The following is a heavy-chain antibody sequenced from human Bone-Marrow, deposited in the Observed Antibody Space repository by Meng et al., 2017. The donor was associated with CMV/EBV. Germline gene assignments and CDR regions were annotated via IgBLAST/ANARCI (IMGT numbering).Heavy chain of an antibody. Sequence: GGSLRLSCAASGFTFSNAWMSRVRQAPGKGLEWVGRIKSKIDGGTTDYAAPVKGRFTISRDDSKNTLYLQMNSLKIEDTAVYYCTTGRTIWAQGTLVTVSS. J-gene: IGHJ4*02. CDR3: TTGRTI. CDR1: GFTFSNAW. D-gene: IGHD2-8*01. V-gene: IGHV3-15*01. CDR2: IKSKIDGGTT.